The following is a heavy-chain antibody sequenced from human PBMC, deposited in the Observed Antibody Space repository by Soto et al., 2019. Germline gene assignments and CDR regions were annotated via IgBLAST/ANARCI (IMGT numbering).Heavy chain of an antibody. D-gene: IGHD6-13*01. CDR2: INSDGSST. J-gene: IGHJ5*02. CDR1: GFTFSSYW. Sequence: GGSLRLSCAASGFTFSSYWMHWVRQAPGKGLVWVSRINSDGSSTSYADSVKGRFTISRDNAKNTLYLQMNSLRAEDTAVYYCARDPWVPIAAAGGDWFDPWGQGTLVTVSS. CDR3: ARDPWVPIAAAGGDWFDP. V-gene: IGHV3-74*01.